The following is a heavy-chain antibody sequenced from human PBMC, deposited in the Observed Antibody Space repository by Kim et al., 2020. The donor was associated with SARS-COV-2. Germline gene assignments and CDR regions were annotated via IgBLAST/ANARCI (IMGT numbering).Heavy chain of an antibody. D-gene: IGHD1-7*01. CDR3: EKGAASNWNYGYFDY. J-gene: IGHJ4*02. V-gene: IGHV3-9*01. Sequence: IDYAESGKGRFTITRDNAKTYLYLQMNSLRAEDTALYYCEKGAASNWNYGYFDYWGQGTLVTVSS. CDR2: I.